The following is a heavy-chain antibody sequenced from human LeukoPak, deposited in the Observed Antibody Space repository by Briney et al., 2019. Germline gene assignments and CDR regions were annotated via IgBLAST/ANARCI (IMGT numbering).Heavy chain of an antibody. CDR3: AREKNYHDSSGPRGYFDY. D-gene: IGHD3-22*01. J-gene: IGHJ4*02. Sequence: SETLSLTCTVSGGSISSGGYYWSWIRQHPGKGLEWIGYIYYSGSTYYNPSLKSRVTISVDTSKNQFSLKLSSVTAADTAVYYCAREKNYHDSSGPRGYFDYWGQGTLVTVSS. CDR1: GGSISSGGYY. V-gene: IGHV4-31*03. CDR2: IYYSGST.